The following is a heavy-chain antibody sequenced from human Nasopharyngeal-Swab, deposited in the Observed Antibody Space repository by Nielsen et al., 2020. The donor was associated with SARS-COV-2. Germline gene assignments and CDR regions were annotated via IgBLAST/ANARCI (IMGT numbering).Heavy chain of an antibody. CDR1: GFTFSSYS. D-gene: IGHD6-19*01. J-gene: IGHJ1*01. CDR2: ISSSSSHI. CDR3: ARRAVAGEYFQH. Sequence: GGSLRLSCAASGFTFSSYSMNWVRQAPGKGLEWVSSISSSSSHIYYADSVKGRFTISRDNAKNSLYLQMNSLRAEDTAVYYCARRAVAGEYFQHWGQGTLVTVSS. V-gene: IGHV3-21*01.